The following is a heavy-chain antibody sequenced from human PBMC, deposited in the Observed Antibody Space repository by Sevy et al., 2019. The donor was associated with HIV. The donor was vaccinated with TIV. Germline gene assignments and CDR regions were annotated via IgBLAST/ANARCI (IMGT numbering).Heavy chain of an antibody. CDR3: ARGVGGPGVMITFRGVKSAFDI. D-gene: IGHD3-16*01. V-gene: IGHV4-30-4*01. CDR2: IHYGGNT. J-gene: IGHJ3*02. CDR1: GGSISSGDYY. Sequence: SETLSLSCTVSGGSISSGDYYWSWIRQTPGKGLEWIGYIHYGGNTYYNPSLKSRLTLLVDTSKHQFSLRLTSVTAADSAVYFCARGVGGPGVMITFRGVKSAFDIWGQGTVVTVSS.